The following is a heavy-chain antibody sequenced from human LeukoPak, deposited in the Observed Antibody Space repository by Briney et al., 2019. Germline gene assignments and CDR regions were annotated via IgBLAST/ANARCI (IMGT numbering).Heavy chain of an antibody. CDR3: ARSGSGGWIDH. D-gene: IGHD6-19*01. V-gene: IGHV4-34*01. CDR1: GGSFSGYY. CDR2: INHSGST. Sequence: SETLSLTCAVYGGSFSGYYWSWIRQPPGKGLEWIGEINHSGSTNYNPSLKSRVTISVDTSKNQFSLQLNSVTPEDTAVYYCARSGSGGWIDHWGQGTLVTVSS. J-gene: IGHJ4*02.